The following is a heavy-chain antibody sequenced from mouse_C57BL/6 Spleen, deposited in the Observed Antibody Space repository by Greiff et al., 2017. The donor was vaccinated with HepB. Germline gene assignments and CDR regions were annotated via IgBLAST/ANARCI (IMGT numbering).Heavy chain of an antibody. J-gene: IGHJ1*03. CDR2: IDPETGGT. D-gene: IGHD1-1*01. CDR3: ARSEYYGSSFYWYFDV. CDR1: GYTFTDYE. Sequence: VQLQQSGAELLRPGASVTLSFKASGYTFTDYEMHWVTQTPVHGLEWIGAIDPETGGTAYNQKFKGKAILTADKSSSTAYMELRSLTSGESAVDYGARSEYYGSSFYWYFDVWGTGTTVTVSS. V-gene: IGHV1-15*01.